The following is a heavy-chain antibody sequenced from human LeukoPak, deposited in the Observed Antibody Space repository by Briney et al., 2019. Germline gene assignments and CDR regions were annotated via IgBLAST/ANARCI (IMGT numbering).Heavy chain of an antibody. Sequence: SQTLSLTCTVSGGSISSGSYYWSWIRQPAGKGLEWIGRIYTSGSTNYNPSLKSRVTISVDTSKNQFSLKLSSVTAADTAVYYCARAGRNFDYWGQGTLVTVSS. CDR1: GGSISSGSYY. J-gene: IGHJ4*02. CDR2: IYTSGST. V-gene: IGHV4-61*02. CDR3: ARAGRNFDY.